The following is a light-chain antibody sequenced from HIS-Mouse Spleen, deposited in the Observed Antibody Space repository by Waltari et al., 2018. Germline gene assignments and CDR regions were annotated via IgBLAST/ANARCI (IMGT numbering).Light chain of an antibody. CDR2: DAS. CDR1: QSVSSY. CDR3: QQRSNWPLT. J-gene: IGKJ4*01. Sequence: EIVLTQSPATLSLSPGERATLSSRASQSVSSYLACYQQKPGQAPRLLIYDASNRATGIPARFSGSGSGTDFTLTISSREPEDFAVYYCQQRSNWPLTFGGGTKVEIK. V-gene: IGKV3-11*01.